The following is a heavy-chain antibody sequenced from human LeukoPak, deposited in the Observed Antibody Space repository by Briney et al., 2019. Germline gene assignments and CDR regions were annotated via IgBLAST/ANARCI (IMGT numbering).Heavy chain of an antibody. J-gene: IGHJ4*02. V-gene: IGHV5-51*01. Sequence: PGESLKISCKGSGYSFSTYWIGWVRQMPGKGLDWMAIIYPGDSDTKYSPSFQGQVTISVDKSTSTVHLQWSSLRASDTAMYYCARHLGYNYGNFDYWGQGTLVTVSS. D-gene: IGHD5-18*01. CDR2: IYPGDSDT. CDR3: ARHLGYNYGNFDY. CDR1: GYSFSTYW.